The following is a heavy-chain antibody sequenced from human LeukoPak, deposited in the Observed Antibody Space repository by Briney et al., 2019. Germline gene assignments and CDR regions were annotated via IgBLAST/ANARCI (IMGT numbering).Heavy chain of an antibody. V-gene: IGHV3-33*06. Sequence: GRSLRLSCAASGFTFSSYGMHWARQAPGKGLEWVAVIWYDGSNKNYADSVKGRFTISRDNSKNTLYLQMNSLRVEDTAVYHCAKEGDSGYDERGVDYWGQGTLVTVSS. CDR2: IWYDGSNK. D-gene: IGHD5-12*01. CDR3: AKEGDSGYDERGVDY. CDR1: GFTFSSYG. J-gene: IGHJ4*02.